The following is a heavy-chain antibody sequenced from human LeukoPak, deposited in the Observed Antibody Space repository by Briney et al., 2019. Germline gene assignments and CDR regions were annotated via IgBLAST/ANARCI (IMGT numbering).Heavy chain of an antibody. V-gene: IGHV3-21*01. CDR2: ISSSSSYI. CDR3: ARESQTAFDY. Sequence: GGSLRLSCAASGFTFSSYSMNWVRQAPGKGLEWVSSISSSSSYIYYADSVKGRFTISRDNAKNSLYLQMDSLRAEDTAVYYCARESQTAFDYWGQGTLVTVSS. CDR1: GFTFSSYS. D-gene: IGHD5-18*01. J-gene: IGHJ4*02.